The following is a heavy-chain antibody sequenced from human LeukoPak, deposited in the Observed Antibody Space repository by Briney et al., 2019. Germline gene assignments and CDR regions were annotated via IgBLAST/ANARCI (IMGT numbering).Heavy chain of an antibody. D-gene: IGHD5-12*01. J-gene: IGHJ3*02. CDR2: IYPGDSDT. Sequence: GESLKISCKGSGYSFTSYWIGWVRQMPGKDLEWMGIIYPGDSDTRYSPSFQGQVTISADKSISTAYLQRSSLKASDTAMYYCARVSRYSGYEGDAFDIWGQGTKVTVSS. CDR3: ARVSRYSGYEGDAFDI. V-gene: IGHV5-51*01. CDR1: GYSFTSYW.